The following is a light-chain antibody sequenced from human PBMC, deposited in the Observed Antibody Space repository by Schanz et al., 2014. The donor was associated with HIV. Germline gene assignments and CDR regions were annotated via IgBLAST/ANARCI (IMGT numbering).Light chain of an antibody. CDR3: QQYGSSPGT. CDR1: ESVINSY. V-gene: IGKV3-20*01. Sequence: EIVLTQSPGTLSLSPGERATLSCRASESVINSYLAWYQQKPGQAPRLLIYGASSRATGIPDRFSGSGSGTDFTLTISRLEPEDFAVYYCQQYGSSPGTFGQGTKVEIK. J-gene: IGKJ1*01. CDR2: GAS.